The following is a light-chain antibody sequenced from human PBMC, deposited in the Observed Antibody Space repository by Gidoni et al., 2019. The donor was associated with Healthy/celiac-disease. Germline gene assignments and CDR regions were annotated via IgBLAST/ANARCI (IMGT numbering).Light chain of an antibody. Sequence: DIQMTQSPSSLSASVGDRVTITCQASQDISNYLNWYQQKPGKAPKLLIYDASNLETGVPSRFSGSGSGTDFTFTISSLQPEDIATYYCQQYDNLPFFXGXTKVEIK. CDR2: DAS. J-gene: IGKJ4*01. CDR1: QDISNY. V-gene: IGKV1-33*01. CDR3: QQYDNLPF.